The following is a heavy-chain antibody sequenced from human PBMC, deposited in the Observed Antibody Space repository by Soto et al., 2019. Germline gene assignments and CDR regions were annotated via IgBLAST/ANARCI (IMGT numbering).Heavy chain of an antibody. CDR3: ARDRPDDILTGYYFDY. CDR1: GGSISSYY. V-gene: IGHV4-59*01. Sequence: SETLSLTCTVSGGSISSYYWSWIRQPPGKGLEWIGYIYYSGSTNYNPSLKSRVTISVDTSKNQFSLKLSSVTAADTAVYYCARDRPDDILTGYYFDYWGQGTLVTVSS. CDR2: IYYSGST. J-gene: IGHJ4*02. D-gene: IGHD3-9*01.